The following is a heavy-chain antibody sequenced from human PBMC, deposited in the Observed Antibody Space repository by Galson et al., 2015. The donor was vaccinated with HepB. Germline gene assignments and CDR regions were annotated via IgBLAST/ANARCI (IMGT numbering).Heavy chain of an antibody. CDR1: GYTFTSHW. D-gene: IGHD5-12*01. CDR2: INPSGGST. V-gene: IGHV1-46*01. Sequence: SVKVSCKASGYTFTSHWMHWVRQAPGQGLEWMGIINPSGGSTSYAQKFQGRVTMTRDTSTGTVYMELSSLRSEDTAVYYCARDLSMQYSGDYGAWWFAPWGQGTRVTVSS. CDR3: ARDLSMQYSGDYGAWWFAP. J-gene: IGHJ5*02.